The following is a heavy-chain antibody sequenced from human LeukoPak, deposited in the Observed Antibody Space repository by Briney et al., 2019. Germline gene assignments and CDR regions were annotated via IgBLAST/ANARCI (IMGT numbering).Heavy chain of an antibody. CDR1: GFTFSSYS. D-gene: IGHD3-3*01. CDR2: ISSSSGYI. V-gene: IGHV3-21*01. Sequence: KTGGSLRLSCAASGFTFSSYSMNWVRQAPGKGLEWVSSISSSSGYIYYADSVKGRFTISRDNAKNSLYLQMNSLRAEDTAVYYCARDLSGDYWGQGTLVTVSS. CDR3: ARDLSGDY. J-gene: IGHJ4*02.